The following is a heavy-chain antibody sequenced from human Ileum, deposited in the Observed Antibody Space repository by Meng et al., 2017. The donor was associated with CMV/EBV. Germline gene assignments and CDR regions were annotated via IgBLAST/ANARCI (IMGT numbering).Heavy chain of an antibody. CDR1: GYSLSSSG. D-gene: IGHD5-18*01. J-gene: IGHJ4*02. CDR3: TRGAGAHTAKFDF. V-gene: IGHV7-4-1*02. CDR2: IDTNTGNP. Sequence: KISGYSLSSSGINWVREAPGQRLEWMGWIDTNTGNPAYAQDFTGRFVFSLDTSVSTAYLQISSLRAEDTAVYYCTRGAGAHTAKFDFWGRGTLVTVSS.